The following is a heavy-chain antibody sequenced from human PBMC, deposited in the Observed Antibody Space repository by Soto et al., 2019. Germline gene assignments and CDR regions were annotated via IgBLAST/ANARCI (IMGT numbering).Heavy chain of an antibody. J-gene: IGHJ6*02. CDR2: IYPGDSDT. CDR3: ARLGDFWSGYYLSYYGMDV. CDR1: GYSFTSYW. Sequence: GESLKISCKGSGYSFTSYWIGWGRQMPGKGLEWMGIIYPGDSDTRYSPSFQGQVTISADKSISTAYLQWSSLKASDTAMYYCARLGDFWSGYYLSYYGMDVWGQGTTVTVSS. D-gene: IGHD3-3*01. V-gene: IGHV5-51*01.